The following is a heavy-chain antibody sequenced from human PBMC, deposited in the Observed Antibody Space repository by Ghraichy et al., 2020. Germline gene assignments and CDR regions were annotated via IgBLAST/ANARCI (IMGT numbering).Heavy chain of an antibody. CDR3: ARGGGYCSSTSCYDY. Sequence: SETLSLTCAVQGGSFSDYYWSWIRQPPGKGLEWIGEIYHSGDTKYNASLKSRVTISLDTSKNQFSLNLNSLTAADTAVYYCARGGGYCSSTSCYDYWGQGALLTVSS. J-gene: IGHJ4*02. CDR2: IYHSGDT. D-gene: IGHD2-2*01. CDR1: GGSFSDYY. V-gene: IGHV4-34*01.